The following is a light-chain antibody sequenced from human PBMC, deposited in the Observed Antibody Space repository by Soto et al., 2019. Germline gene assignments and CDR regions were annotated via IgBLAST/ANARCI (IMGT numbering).Light chain of an antibody. CDR2: DAS. V-gene: IGKV1-39*01. J-gene: IGKJ1*01. Sequence: IQMTQSPSSLSASVGDRVTLTCQASHDIRDHLHWYQQKPGKPPKLLIYDASNLQTGVPSRFSGSGSGTDFTLTISSLQPEDFATYYCQQSYSSPPTFGQGTKVDIK. CDR3: QQSYSSPPT. CDR1: HDIRDH.